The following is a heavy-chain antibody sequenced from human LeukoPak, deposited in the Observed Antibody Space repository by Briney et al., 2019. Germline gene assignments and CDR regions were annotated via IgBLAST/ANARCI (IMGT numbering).Heavy chain of an antibody. CDR2: IYTSGST. Sequence: SQTLSLTCTVSGGSISSGSYYWGWIRQPAGKGLEWIGRIYTSGSTNYHPPLKSRVTISVDTSKTQFSLKLSSVTAADTAVYYCARGSFARGVIPTDYWGQGTLVTVSS. CDR3: ARGSFARGVIPTDY. CDR1: GGSISSGSYY. D-gene: IGHD3-10*01. J-gene: IGHJ4*02. V-gene: IGHV4-61*02.